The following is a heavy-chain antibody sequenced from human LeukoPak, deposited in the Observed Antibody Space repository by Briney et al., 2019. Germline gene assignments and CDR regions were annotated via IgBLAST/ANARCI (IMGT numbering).Heavy chain of an antibody. CDR3: SRGGIIAAAGGYYYYYMDV. Sequence: GSSVKVSCKASGGTFSSYAISWVRQAPGQGPEWMGGIIPIFGTANYVQKFQGRVTITTDESTSTAYIELRSLRSEDTALYFFSRGGIIAAAGGYYYYYMDVWGKGTTVTVSS. J-gene: IGHJ6*03. CDR1: GGTFSSYA. D-gene: IGHD6-13*01. V-gene: IGHV1-69*05. CDR2: IIPIFGTA.